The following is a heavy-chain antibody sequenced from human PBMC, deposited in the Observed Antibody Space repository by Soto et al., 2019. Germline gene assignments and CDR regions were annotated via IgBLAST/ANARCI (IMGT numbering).Heavy chain of an antibody. V-gene: IGHV4-39*01. CDR1: GGSISSSNYY. CDR2: IYYSGST. D-gene: IGHD3-10*02. CDR3: ARHMSLYYYYMDV. Sequence: SETLSLTCTVSGGSISSSNYYWGWIRQPPGKGLEWIGSIYYSGSTYYNPSLRSRVTISVDTSKNQFSLKLSSVTAADTAMYYCARHMSLYYYYMDVWGKGTTVTVSS. J-gene: IGHJ6*03.